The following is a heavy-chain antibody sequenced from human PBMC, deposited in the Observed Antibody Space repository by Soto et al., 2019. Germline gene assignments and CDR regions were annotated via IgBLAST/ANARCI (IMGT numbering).Heavy chain of an antibody. CDR1: EVTFSTYA. Sequence: GGSLRLSCAASEVTFSTYAMNWVRQAPGKGLEWVANIKHDGSGKYYADSVKGRFTISRDNAKNSLYLQMNSLRAEDTAVYYCAREVLTVTTFYYGMDVWGQGTTVTVSS. V-gene: IGHV3-7*01. D-gene: IGHD4-17*01. CDR3: AREVLTVTTFYYGMDV. J-gene: IGHJ6*02. CDR2: IKHDGSGK.